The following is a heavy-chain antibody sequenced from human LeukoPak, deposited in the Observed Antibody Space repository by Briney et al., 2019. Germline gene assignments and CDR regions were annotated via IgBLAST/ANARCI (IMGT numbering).Heavy chain of an antibody. V-gene: IGHV4-59*08. CDR1: GGSISSYY. J-gene: IGHJ4*02. CDR2: IYYSGST. D-gene: IGHD3-3*01. CDR3: ARALSRTIFVDY. Sequence: SETLSLTCTVSGGSISSYYWRWIRQPPGKGLEWIGYIYYSGSTNYNPSLKSRVTISVDTSKNQFSLKLSSVTAADTAVYYCARALSRTIFVDYWGQGTLVTVSS.